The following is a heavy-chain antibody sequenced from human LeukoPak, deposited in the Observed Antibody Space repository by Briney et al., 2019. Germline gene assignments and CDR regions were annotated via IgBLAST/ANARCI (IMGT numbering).Heavy chain of an antibody. J-gene: IGHJ5*02. CDR2: ISYDGSNK. CDR1: GFTFSSYG. Sequence: GGSLRLSCAASGFTFSSYGMHWVRQAPGKGLEWVAVISYDGSNKYYADSVKGRFTISRDNSKNTLYLQMNSQRAEDTAVYYCAKEAVAAAGRRNWFDPWGQGTLVTVAS. CDR3: AKEAVAAAGRRNWFDP. V-gene: IGHV3-30*18. D-gene: IGHD6-13*01.